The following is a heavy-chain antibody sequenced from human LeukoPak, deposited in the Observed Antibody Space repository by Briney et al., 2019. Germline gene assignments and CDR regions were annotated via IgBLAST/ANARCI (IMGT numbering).Heavy chain of an antibody. Sequence: SETLPLTCTVSGGSISSSSYYWGWIRQPPGKGLEWIGSIYYSGSTYYNPSLKSRVTISVDTSKNQFSLKLSSVTAADTAVYYCASPYGGPAPYFDYWGQGTLVTVSS. CDR1: GGSISSSSYY. J-gene: IGHJ4*02. CDR2: IYYSGST. V-gene: IGHV4-39*01. D-gene: IGHD4-23*01. CDR3: ASPYGGPAPYFDY.